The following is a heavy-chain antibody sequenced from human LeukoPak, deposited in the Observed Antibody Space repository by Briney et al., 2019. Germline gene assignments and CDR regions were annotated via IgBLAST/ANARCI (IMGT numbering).Heavy chain of an antibody. V-gene: IGHV4-59*01. CDR1: GGPLHNYY. CDR3: ARDRALGSGKYYFDY. CDR2: IDYSGST. D-gene: IGHD3-16*01. J-gene: IGHJ4*02. Sequence: SETLSLTCTVSGGPLHNYYWSWIRQPPGKGLEWIGYIDYSGSTNYNPSLKSRVTISVDTSQNQFSLKLSSVTAADTAVYYCARDRALGSGKYYFDYWGQGTLVTVSA.